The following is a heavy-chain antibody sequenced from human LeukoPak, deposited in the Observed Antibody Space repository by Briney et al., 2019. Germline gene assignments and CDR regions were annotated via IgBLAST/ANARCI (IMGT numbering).Heavy chain of an antibody. CDR3: THTQGIVTAGH. J-gene: IGHJ4*02. D-gene: IGHD2-21*02. Sequence: SGPTLVNPTQTLTLTCTFSGFSLSTSGVGVGWIRQPPGRALECLALIYWNDDRVYSPSLRDRLTISKDTSKNQVVLAMTNMDPVDTGTYYCTHTQGIVTAGHWGQGILVTVSS. CDR2: IYWNDDR. V-gene: IGHV2-5*01. CDR1: GFSLSTSGVG.